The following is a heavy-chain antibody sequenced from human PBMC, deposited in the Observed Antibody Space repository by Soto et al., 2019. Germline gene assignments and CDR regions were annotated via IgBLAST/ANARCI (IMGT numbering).Heavy chain of an antibody. Sequence: SETLSLTCAVSGYSISSSNWWGWIRQPPGKGLEWIGYIYYSGSTYFNPSLESRVTISMDRSKNHFSLKLTSVTAADTAVYYCATEVRSSQYDSGVYSQYWYFDLWGRGTPVTAPQ. J-gene: IGHJ2*01. V-gene: IGHV4-28*03. CDR1: GYSISSSNW. CDR3: ATEVRSSQYDSGVYSQYWYFDL. CDR2: IYYSGST. D-gene: IGHD3-22*01.